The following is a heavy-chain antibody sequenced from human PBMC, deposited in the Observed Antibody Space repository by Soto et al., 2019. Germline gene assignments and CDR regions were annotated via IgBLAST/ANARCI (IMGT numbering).Heavy chain of an antibody. V-gene: IGHV5-51*01. CDR3: ARQLSHICDS. J-gene: IGHJ4*02. Sequence: GESLKISCKRVGYKFGSAWIGWVRQMPGKGLEWMGIIKPGTSDIRYSPSCRGHVTISADEAVSTAYLQWSSLKASDTAMYYCARQLSHICDSWGQGTLVTVSS. D-gene: IGHD3-3*02. CDR2: IKPGTSDI. CDR1: GYKFGSAW.